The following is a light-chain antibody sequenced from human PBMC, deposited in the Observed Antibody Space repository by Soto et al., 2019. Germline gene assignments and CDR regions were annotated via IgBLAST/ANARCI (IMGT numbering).Light chain of an antibody. J-gene: IGKJ5*01. CDR1: QSVSNN. CDR3: QQYHHWPPIT. V-gene: IGKV3D-15*01. Sequence: EIVLTQSPATLSVSLGASAPLSCSASQSVSNNYLAWYQQKPGQAPRLVIYGASNRATGIPARFSGSGSGTEFTLTISSLQSEDFAVYYCQQYHHWPPITFGQGTRLEIK. CDR2: GAS.